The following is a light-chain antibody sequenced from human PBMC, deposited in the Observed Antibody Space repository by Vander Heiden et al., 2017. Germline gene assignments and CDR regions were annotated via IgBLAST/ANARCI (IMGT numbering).Light chain of an antibody. CDR1: QGISSY. CDR2: AAS. J-gene: IGKJ1*01. Sequence: AIRMTQSPSSFSASTGDRVTITCRASQGISSYLAWYQQKPGKAPKLLIYAASTLQSGVPSRFSGSGSGTDFTLTISCLQSEDFATYYCQQEDSSPQTFGQGTKVEIK. CDR3: QQEDSSPQT. V-gene: IGKV1-8*01.